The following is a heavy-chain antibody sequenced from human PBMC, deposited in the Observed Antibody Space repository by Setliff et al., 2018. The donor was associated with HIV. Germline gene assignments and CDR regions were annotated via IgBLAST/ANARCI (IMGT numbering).Heavy chain of an antibody. CDR1: GGSISSATYY. CDR2: INTSGTT. CDR3: ARDFKRYNSPCRFDP. V-gene: IGHV4-61*02. J-gene: IGHJ5*02. Sequence: SETLSLTCSVSGGSISSATYYWNWIRQPAGKALEWIGRINTSGTTIYSPSLKSRVTISLEKSNNQFSLKLSSVTAAVTAVYYCARDFKRYNSPCRFDPWGQGILVTVSS. D-gene: IGHD1-1*01.